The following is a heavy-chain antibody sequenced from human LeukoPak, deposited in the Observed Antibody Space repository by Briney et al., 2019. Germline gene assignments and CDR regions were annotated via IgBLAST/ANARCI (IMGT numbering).Heavy chain of an antibody. CDR1: GYTFTNYY. D-gene: IGHD3-10*01. CDR3: ARVPSDEWELFFDY. CDR2: INPSGGSA. V-gene: IGHV1-46*01. J-gene: IGHJ4*02. Sequence: ASVKVSCKASGYTFTNYYMHWVRQAPGQGPEWMGIINPSGGSASYAQKFQGRVTMTRDTSTSTVCMELSSLRSEDTAVYYCARVPSDEWELFFDYWGQGTLVTVSS.